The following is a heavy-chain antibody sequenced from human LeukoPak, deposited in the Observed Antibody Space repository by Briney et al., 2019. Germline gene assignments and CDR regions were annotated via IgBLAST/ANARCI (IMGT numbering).Heavy chain of an antibody. V-gene: IGHV4-34*01. J-gene: IGHJ4*02. CDR3: ARVTQRVFDY. CDR2: INHSGST. CDR1: GGSFSGYY. D-gene: IGHD6-13*01. Sequence: SETLSLTCAVYGGSFSGYYWSWIRQPPGKGLEWIGEINHSGSTNYNPSLKSRVTISVDTSKNQFSLKLSSVTAADTAVYYCARVTQRVFDYWGQGTLVTVSS.